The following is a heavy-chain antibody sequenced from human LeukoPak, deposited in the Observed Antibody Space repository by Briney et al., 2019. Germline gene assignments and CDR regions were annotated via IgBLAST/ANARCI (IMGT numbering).Heavy chain of an antibody. V-gene: IGHV4-4*02. CDR2: TYHIGTP. J-gene: IGHJ6*02. CDR3: ATAPILRGEGGEHYKYGMDV. CDR1: VGSINSGNW. D-gene: IGHD2-2*02. Sequence: PSETLSLTCAVSVGSINSGNWWSWVRQSPGKGLEWIAETYHIGTPNYNPSLKSRVTISADTFKNHFSLKMTSVTAADTAVYYCATAPILRGEGGEHYKYGMDVWGQGTTVIVSS.